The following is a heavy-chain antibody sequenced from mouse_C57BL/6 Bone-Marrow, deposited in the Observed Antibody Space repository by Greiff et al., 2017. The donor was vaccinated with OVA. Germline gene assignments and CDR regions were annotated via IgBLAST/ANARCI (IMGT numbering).Heavy chain of an antibody. CDR2: IYPRSGNT. CDR3: ARGVFAY. J-gene: IGHJ3*01. CDR1: GYTFTSYG. Sequence: QVQLKESGAELARPGASVKLSCKASGYTFTSYGISWVKQRTGQGLEWIGEIYPRSGNTYYNEKFKGKATLTADKSSSTAYMELRSLTSEDSAVYFCARGVFAYWGQGTLVTVSA. V-gene: IGHV1-81*01.